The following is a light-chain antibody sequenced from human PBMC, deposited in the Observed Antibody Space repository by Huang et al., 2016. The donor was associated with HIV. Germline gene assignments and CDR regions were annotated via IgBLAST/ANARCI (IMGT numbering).Light chain of an antibody. CDR1: QSVSNY. CDR3: QQRGKRALT. V-gene: IGKV3-11*01. J-gene: IGKJ4*01. CDR2: DTS. Sequence: DIVLTQSPATLSLSPGERATLSCMASQSVSNYLAWYQQKPGQAPRLLIYDTSNRASGVPARVSGSGSVTDFTLTISSLEPEDFAVYYCQQRGKRALTFGGGTKVEIK.